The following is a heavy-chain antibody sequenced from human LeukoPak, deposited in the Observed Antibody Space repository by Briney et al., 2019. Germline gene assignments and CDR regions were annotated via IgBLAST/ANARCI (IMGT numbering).Heavy chain of an antibody. J-gene: IGHJ6*02. D-gene: IGHD3-9*01. V-gene: IGHV1-18*01. Sequence: ASVKVSCKASGYXFTSYGISWVRQAPGQGLEWMGWISAYNGNTNYAQKLQGRVTMTTDTSTSTAYMELRSLRSDDTAVYYCARSELRYFDWLFPTSGMDVWGQGTTVTVSS. CDR2: ISAYNGNT. CDR3: ARSELRYFDWLFPTSGMDV. CDR1: GYXFTSYG.